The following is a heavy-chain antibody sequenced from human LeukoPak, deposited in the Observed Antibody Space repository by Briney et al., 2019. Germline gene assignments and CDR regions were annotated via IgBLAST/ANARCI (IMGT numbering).Heavy chain of an antibody. CDR1: GFTFSSYW. CDR2: IKQDGSEK. D-gene: IGHD1-26*01. J-gene: IGHJ6*02. Sequence: GGSLRLSCAASGFTFSSYWMSWVRQAPGKGLEWVANIKQDGSEKYYVDSVKGRFTISRDNAKNSLYLQMNGLRAEDTAVYYCARAGFGGSSAYYYYGMDVWGQGTTVTVSS. CDR3: ARAGFGGSSAYYYYGMDV. V-gene: IGHV3-7*01.